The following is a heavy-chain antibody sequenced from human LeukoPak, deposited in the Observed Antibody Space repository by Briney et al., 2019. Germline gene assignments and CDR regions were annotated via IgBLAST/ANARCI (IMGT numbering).Heavy chain of an antibody. D-gene: IGHD6-13*01. Sequence: SETLSLTCTVSGGSISSNNYYWGWIRQSPGEGLEWIASIYYTGSPYYNPSLRSRVTISVDTSKNQFSLKLRSVTAADTAVYYCARGRQPISWGQGTLVTVSS. CDR3: ARGRQPIS. CDR2: IYYTGSP. CDR1: GGSISSNNYY. J-gene: IGHJ4*02. V-gene: IGHV4-39*01.